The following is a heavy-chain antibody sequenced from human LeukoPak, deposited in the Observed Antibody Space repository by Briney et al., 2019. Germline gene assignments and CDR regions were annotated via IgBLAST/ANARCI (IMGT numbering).Heavy chain of an antibody. CDR3: ARTGGIDSSGYYSWFDY. D-gene: IGHD3-22*01. V-gene: IGHV4-59*01. CDR1: GGSISSYY. Sequence: PSETLSLTCTVSGGSISSYYWSWIRQPPGKGLEWIGYIYYSGSTNYNPSLKSRVTISVDTSKNQFSLKLSSVTAADTAVYYCARTGGIDSSGYYSWFDYWGQGTLVTVSS. CDR2: IYYSGST. J-gene: IGHJ4*02.